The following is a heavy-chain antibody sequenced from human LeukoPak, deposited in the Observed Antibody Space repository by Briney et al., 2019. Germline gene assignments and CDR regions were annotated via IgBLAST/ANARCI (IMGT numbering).Heavy chain of an antibody. CDR3: SRENGAFSPFGY. Sequence: SSETLSLTCTVSGVSISSGSYHWGWIRQPPGKELEWIGEISLTGLTHYNPSLESRVTVSLDKSKNQLSLNLTSVTAADTAVYFCSRENGAFSPFGYWGQGTLVTVLS. J-gene: IGHJ4*02. D-gene: IGHD2-8*01. CDR1: GVSISSGSYH. CDR2: ISLTGLT. V-gene: IGHV4-39*07.